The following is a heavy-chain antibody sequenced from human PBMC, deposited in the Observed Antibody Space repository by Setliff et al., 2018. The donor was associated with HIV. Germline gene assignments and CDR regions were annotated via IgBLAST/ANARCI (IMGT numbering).Heavy chain of an antibody. D-gene: IGHD5-18*01. J-gene: IGHJ4*02. CDR1: GGSISSSTYY. CDR3: ARQSGHRYGTYYYFYYADV. Sequence: PSETLSLTCTVSGGSISSSTYYWGWIRQPPGKGLEWIGSIYYSGSTYYNPSLKSRVTISVDTSKNQLSLRLSSVTAADTAVYYCARQSGHRYGTYYYFYYADVWGQGTLVTVSS. CDR2: IYYSGST. V-gene: IGHV4-39*01.